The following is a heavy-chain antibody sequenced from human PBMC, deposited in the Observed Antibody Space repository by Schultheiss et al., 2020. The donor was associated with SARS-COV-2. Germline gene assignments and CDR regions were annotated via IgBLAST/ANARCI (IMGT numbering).Heavy chain of an antibody. CDR2: IYYSGST. D-gene: IGHD3-22*01. CDR1: GASISDFY. Sequence: SETLSLTCSVSGASISDFYWSWIRQHPGKGLEWIGYIYYSGSTYYNPSLRSRVTISVDTSKNQFSLKLSSVTAADTAVYYCARAKVYYESSGYLDYWGQGTLVTVSS. J-gene: IGHJ4*02. V-gene: IGHV4-59*01. CDR3: ARAKVYYESSGYLDY.